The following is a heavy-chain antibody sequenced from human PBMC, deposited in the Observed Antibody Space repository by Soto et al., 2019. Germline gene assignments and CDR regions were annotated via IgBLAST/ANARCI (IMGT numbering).Heavy chain of an antibody. CDR2: INSDGSST. J-gene: IGHJ5*02. D-gene: IGHD6-13*01. CDR1: GFTFSSYW. CDR3: ARARAIAAAGISWFDP. V-gene: IGHV3-74*01. Sequence: EVQLVGSGGGLVQPGGSLRLSCAASGFTFSSYWMHWVRQAPGKGLVWVSRINSDGSSTSYADSVKGRFTISRDNAKNTLYLQMNSLRAEDTAVYYCARARAIAAAGISWFDPWGQGTLVTVSS.